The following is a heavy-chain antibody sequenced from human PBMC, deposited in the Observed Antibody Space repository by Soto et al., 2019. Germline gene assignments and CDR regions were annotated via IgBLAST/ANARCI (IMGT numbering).Heavy chain of an antibody. J-gene: IGHJ4*02. CDR2: FNPGGDST. CDR3: ARGRTGPYYFDY. V-gene: IGHV1-24*01. Sequence: ASVKVSCKVSGYTLTELSMHWVRQAPGQGLEWMGGFNPGGDSTTYAQKFQGRVTMTSDTSTSTVYMELTDLGSDDTAIYYCARGRTGPYYFDYWGRGTLVTVSS. CDR1: GYTLTELS. D-gene: IGHD3-10*01.